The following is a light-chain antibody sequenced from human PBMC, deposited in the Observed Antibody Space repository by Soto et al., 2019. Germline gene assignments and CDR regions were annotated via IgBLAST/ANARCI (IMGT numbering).Light chain of an antibody. V-gene: IGKV3D-15*02. J-gene: IGKJ5*01. CDR2: GAS. Sequence: EIVMTQSPATLSVSPGERATLSCRASQSVSSNLAWYQQKPGQAPRLLIYGASSRAAGIPDRFSGSGSGTDFTLTISRLESEDFVVYYCQQYHTSPITFGQGTRLEIK. CDR3: QQYHTSPIT. CDR1: QSVSSN.